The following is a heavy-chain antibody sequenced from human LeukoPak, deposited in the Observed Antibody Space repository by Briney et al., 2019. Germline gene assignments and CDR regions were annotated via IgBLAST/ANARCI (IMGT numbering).Heavy chain of an antibody. CDR2: INTIGTTI. CDR1: GFTFSNYY. CDR3: ARGDFGRYAFDF. Sequence: GGSLRLSCAASGFTFSNYYMSWIRQAPGKGLEWVSYINTIGTTIYYAGSLKGRFTISRDNAKNSLSLQMDSLRAEDTAVYYCARGDFGRYAFDFWGQGTMVTVSS. J-gene: IGHJ3*01. D-gene: IGHD2/OR15-2a*01. V-gene: IGHV3-11*01.